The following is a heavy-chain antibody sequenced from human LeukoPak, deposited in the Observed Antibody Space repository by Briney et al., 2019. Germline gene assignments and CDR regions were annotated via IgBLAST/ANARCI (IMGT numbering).Heavy chain of an antibody. D-gene: IGHD3-22*01. CDR2: ISGSGGST. J-gene: IGHJ4*02. CDR3: AKEKSPQRIRYDSSGYTDY. CDR1: GFTFSSYA. V-gene: IGHV3-23*01. Sequence: GGSLRLSCAASGFTFSSYAMSWVRQAPGKGLEWVSGISGSGGSTYYADSVKGRFTISRDNSKNTLYLQMNSLRAEDTAVYYCAKEKSPQRIRYDSSGYTDYWGQGTLVTVSS.